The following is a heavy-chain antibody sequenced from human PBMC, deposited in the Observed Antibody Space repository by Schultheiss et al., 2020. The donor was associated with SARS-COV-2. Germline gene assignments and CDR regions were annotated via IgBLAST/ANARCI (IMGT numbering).Heavy chain of an antibody. CDR3: ARVPSSYGYQGWRGYHYYYYMDV. CDR2: ISGSGGDT. Sequence: GGSLRLSCAASGFTFSSYAMSWGRQAPGKGLEWVSIISGSGGDTYYADSVKGRFTISRDNAKNSLYLQMNSLRAEDTAVYYCARVPSSYGYQGWRGYHYYYYMDVWGKGTTVTVSS. CDR1: GFTFSSYA. V-gene: IGHV3-23*01. D-gene: IGHD5-18*01. J-gene: IGHJ6*03.